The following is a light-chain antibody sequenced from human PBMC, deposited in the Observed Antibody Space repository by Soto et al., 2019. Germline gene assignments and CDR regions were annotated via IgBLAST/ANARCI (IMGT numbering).Light chain of an antibody. CDR3: QQYNSYWT. CDR2: DAS. CDR1: QSISSW. V-gene: IGKV1-5*01. Sequence: DIQMTQSPSTLYASVGDRVTITCRASQSISSWLAWYQQKPGRAPKLLIYDASSLESGVPSRFSGSGSGTEFTLTISSLQPDDFATYHCQQYNSYWTFGQGTKVEIK. J-gene: IGKJ1*01.